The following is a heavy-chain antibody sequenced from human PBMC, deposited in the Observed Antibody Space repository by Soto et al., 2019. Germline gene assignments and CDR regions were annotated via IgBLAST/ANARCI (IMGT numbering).Heavy chain of an antibody. CDR2: IYYSGST. CDR3: ARVRREMATIPGAFDY. J-gene: IGHJ4*02. CDR1: GGSISSYY. D-gene: IGHD5-12*01. V-gene: IGHV4-59*01. Sequence: QVQLQESGPGLVKPSETLSLTCTVSGGSISSYYWSWIRQPPGKGLEWIGYIYYSGSTNYNPSLMSRVTISVDTSKNQFSLKLSSVTAADTAVYYCARVRREMATIPGAFDYWGQGTLVTVSS.